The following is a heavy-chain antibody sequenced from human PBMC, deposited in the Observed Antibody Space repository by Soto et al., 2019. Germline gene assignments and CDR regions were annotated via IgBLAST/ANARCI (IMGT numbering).Heavy chain of an antibody. CDR1: GYTFTSYA. J-gene: IGHJ6*02. Sequence: ASVKVSCKASGYTFTSYAMHWVRQAPGQRLEWMGWINAGNGNTKYSQKFQGSVTITRDTSASTAYMELSSLRSEDTAVYYCAAPISQSGTYSNYGPGMDVWGQGTTVTVSS. CDR2: INAGNGNT. CDR3: AAPISQSGTYSNYGPGMDV. V-gene: IGHV1-3*01. D-gene: IGHD4-4*01.